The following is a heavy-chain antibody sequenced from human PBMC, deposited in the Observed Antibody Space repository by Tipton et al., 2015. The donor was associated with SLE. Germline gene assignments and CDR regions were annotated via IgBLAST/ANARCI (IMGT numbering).Heavy chain of an antibody. CDR2: IYYSGST. V-gene: IGHV4-39*01. CDR3: ARHSGSYLEDYFDY. D-gene: IGHD1-26*01. CDR1: GGSISSSSYY. J-gene: IGHJ4*02. Sequence: TLSLTCTVSGGSISSSSYYWGWIRQPPGKGLEWIGSIYYSGSTYYNPSLKSRVTISVDTSKNQFSLKLSPVTAADTAVYYCARHSGSYLEDYFDYWGQGTLVTVSS.